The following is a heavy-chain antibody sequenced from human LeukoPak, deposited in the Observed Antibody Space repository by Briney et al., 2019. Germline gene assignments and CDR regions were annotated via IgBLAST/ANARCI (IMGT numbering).Heavy chain of an antibody. Sequence: GGSLRLSCAASGFTFDDYGMSWVRQAPGKGLEWVSSITSGSGYIYYADSMKGRFTISRDNAKNSLYLHMNRLRPEDTAVYYCASSITAAGTYWGQGTLVTVSS. V-gene: IGHV3-21*01. CDR2: ITSGSGYI. CDR1: GFTFDDYG. J-gene: IGHJ4*02. CDR3: ASSITAAGTY. D-gene: IGHD6-13*01.